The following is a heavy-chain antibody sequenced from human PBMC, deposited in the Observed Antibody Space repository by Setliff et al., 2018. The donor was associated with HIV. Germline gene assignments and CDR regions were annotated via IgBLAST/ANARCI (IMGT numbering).Heavy chain of an antibody. V-gene: IGHV3-20*04. Sequence: PGGSLRLSCAASGFTFDDYAMSWVRQVPGKGLEWVSGINWNGASTGYADSVKGRFTISRDNSKNTLYLQMNSLRAEDTAVYYCAKDLAYWGQGTLVTVSS. CDR1: GFTFDDYA. CDR2: INWNGAST. J-gene: IGHJ4*02. CDR3: AKDLAY.